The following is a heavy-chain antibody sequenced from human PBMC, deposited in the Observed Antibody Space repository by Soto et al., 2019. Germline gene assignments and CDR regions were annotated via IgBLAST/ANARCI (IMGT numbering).Heavy chain of an antibody. CDR3: ATDLVGSAGPYYFAW. Sequence: VQVVQSGAEVKKPGSSVKVSCKASGGTFSSFAFTWVRQAPGQGLEWVGGVLPLFGPPTYSQNFKGRVTITAAAFQGTVFLALSSPTSADTGLYFCATDLVGSAGPYYFAWWGQGTLVTVSS. CDR2: VLPLFGPP. CDR1: GGTFSSFA. J-gene: IGHJ4*02. V-gene: IGHV1-69*12. D-gene: IGHD3-10*01.